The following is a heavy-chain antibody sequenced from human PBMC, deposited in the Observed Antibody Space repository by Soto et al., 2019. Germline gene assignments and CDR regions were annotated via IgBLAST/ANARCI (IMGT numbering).Heavy chain of an antibody. CDR1: GYMFSDYF. CDR2: IIPIFGTA. CDR3: AKVRYSSPMGYYYGMDV. Sequence: QVQLVQSGTEVKRPGASVKVSCKASGYMFSDYFLHWVRQAPGLGLEWVGGIIPIFGTANYAQKFQGRVTITADESTSTSYMEVNNLRSEDTAVYYCAKVRYSSPMGYYYGMDVWGQGTTVTVSS. J-gene: IGHJ6*02. V-gene: IGHV1-69*01. D-gene: IGHD6-19*01.